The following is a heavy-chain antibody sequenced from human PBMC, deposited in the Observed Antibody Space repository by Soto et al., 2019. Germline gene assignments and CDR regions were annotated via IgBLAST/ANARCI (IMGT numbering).Heavy chain of an antibody. CDR2: ISAYNGNT. J-gene: IGHJ4*02. CDR3: ASDWAAAGPFDY. V-gene: IGHV1-18*01. D-gene: IGHD6-13*01. Sequence: QVQLVQSGAEVKKPGASVKVSCKASGYTFTSYGISWVRQAPGQGLEWMGWISAYNGNTNYAQKLQGRVTMTTDTATSTAYVELRSLRSDDTAVYYCASDWAAAGPFDYWGQGTLVTVSS. CDR1: GYTFTSYG.